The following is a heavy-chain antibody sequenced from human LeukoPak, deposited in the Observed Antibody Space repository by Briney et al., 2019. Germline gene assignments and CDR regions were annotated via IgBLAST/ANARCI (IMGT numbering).Heavy chain of an antibody. CDR1: GYTFTGYY. Sequence: ASVKVSCKASGYTFTGYYMHWVRQAPGQGLEWMGWINPNSGGTNYAQKFQGRVTMTRDTSISTAYMELSRLRSDDTAVYYCAREILPGDFWSGHIDYWGQGTLVTVSS. D-gene: IGHD3-3*01. J-gene: IGHJ4*02. CDR3: AREILPGDFWSGHIDY. V-gene: IGHV1-2*02. CDR2: INPNSGGT.